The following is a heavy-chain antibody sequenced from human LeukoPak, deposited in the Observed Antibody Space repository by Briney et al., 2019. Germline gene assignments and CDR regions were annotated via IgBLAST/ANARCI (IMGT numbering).Heavy chain of an antibody. CDR3: ARVPLLYGDEH. CDR2: ISSSSSYV. V-gene: IGHV3-21*01. D-gene: IGHD4-17*01. CDR1: GFTFSSYS. Sequence: GGSLRLSCAASGFTFSSYSMNWVRQAPGKGLEWVSSISSSSSYVYYADSVKGRFTISRDNAKNSLYLQMNSLRAEDTAVYYCARVPLLYGDEHWGQGTLVTVSS. J-gene: IGHJ4*02.